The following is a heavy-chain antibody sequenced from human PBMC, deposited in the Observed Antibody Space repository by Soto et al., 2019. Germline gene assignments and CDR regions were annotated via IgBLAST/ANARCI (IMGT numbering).Heavy chain of an antibody. V-gene: IGHV4-59*01. D-gene: IGHD5-12*01. CDR3: ARGGYSGYEPFDY. CDR1: GGSISSYY. CDR2: IYYSGST. Sequence: TSETLSLTCTVSGGSISSYYWSWIRQPPGKGLEWIGYIYYSGSTNYNPSLKSRVTISVDTSKNQFSLKLSSVTAADTAVYYCARGGYSGYEPFDYWGQGTLVTVSS. J-gene: IGHJ4*02.